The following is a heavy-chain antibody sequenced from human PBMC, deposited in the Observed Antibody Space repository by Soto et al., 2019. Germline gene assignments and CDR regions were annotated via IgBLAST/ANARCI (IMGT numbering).Heavy chain of an antibody. CDR3: AREGGAWELGINYYGMDV. J-gene: IGHJ6*02. Sequence: SVKVSCKASGGTFSSYAISWVRQAPGQGLEWMGGIIPIFGTANYAQKFQGRVTITADKSTSTAYMELSSLRSEDTAVYYCAREGGAWELGINYYGMDVWGQGTTVTVSS. CDR2: IIPIFGTA. CDR1: GGTFSSYA. D-gene: IGHD1-26*01. V-gene: IGHV1-69*06.